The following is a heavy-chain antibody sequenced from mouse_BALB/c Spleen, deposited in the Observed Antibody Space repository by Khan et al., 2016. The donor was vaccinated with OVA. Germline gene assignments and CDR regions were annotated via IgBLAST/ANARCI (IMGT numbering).Heavy chain of an antibody. CDR1: GFSITSDYA. Sequence: EVQLQESGPGLVKPSQSLSLTCTVTGFSITSDYAWNWIRQFPGNKLEWMGYISYSGYTNYNPSLKSRISITRDTSKNQFFLQLNSVTTEDTATYYCERIYGGDFDDWGQGTTLTVSA. CDR3: ERIYGGDFDD. CDR2: ISYSGYT. V-gene: IGHV3-2*02. J-gene: IGHJ2*01. D-gene: IGHD1-1*01.